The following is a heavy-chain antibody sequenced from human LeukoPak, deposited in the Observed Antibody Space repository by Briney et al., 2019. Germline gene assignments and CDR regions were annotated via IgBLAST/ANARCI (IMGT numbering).Heavy chain of an antibody. J-gene: IGHJ4*02. CDR1: GFTFSSYS. Sequence: GGTLRLSCAASGFTFSSYSMNWVRQAPGKGLEWVSSISSNSSYIYYADSVKGRFTISRDNAKNSLYLQMHSLRAEDTAIYYCASLPYCDGDCYTDYWGQGTLVTVSS. CDR3: ASLPYCDGDCYTDY. CDR2: ISSNSSYI. D-gene: IGHD2-21*02. V-gene: IGHV3-21*01.